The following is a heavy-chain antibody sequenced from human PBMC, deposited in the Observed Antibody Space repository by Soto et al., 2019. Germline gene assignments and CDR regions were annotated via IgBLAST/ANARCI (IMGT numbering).Heavy chain of an antibody. J-gene: IGHJ1*01. CDR2: IYYTGNT. V-gene: IGHV4-59*08. Sequence: QVQLQESGPGLVKPSETLSLTCTVSGGSISSYYWSWIRQPPGKGLEWIGYIYYTGNTNYNPSLKSRLTISVDTSKNQFSLKLTSVTAADTAVYYCARHGDYGRAEYFQHWGQGTLITVSS. D-gene: IGHD4-17*01. CDR1: GGSISSYY. CDR3: ARHGDYGRAEYFQH.